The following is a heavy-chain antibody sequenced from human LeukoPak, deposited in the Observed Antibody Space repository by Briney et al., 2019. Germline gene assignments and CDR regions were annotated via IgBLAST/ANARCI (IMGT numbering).Heavy chain of an antibody. CDR1: GGSFSGYY. V-gene: IGHV4-34*01. Sequence: PSETLSLTCAVYGGSFSGYYWSWIRQPPGKGLEWIGEINHSGSTNYNPSLKSRVTISVDTSKNQFSLKLSSVTAADTAVYYCARRNYDYVWGSYRPPNFDYWGQGTLVTVSS. D-gene: IGHD3-16*02. CDR2: INHSGST. J-gene: IGHJ4*02. CDR3: ARRNYDYVWGSYRPPNFDY.